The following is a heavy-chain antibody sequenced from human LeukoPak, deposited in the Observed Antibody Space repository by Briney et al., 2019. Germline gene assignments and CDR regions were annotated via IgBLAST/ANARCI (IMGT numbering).Heavy chain of an antibody. J-gene: IGHJ1*01. CDR1: GGSINSYY. CDR2: IYYSGST. V-gene: IGHV4-59*08. CDR3: ARARAVAGTPGAFQH. Sequence: SETLSLTCTVSGGSINSYYWSWIRQPPGKGLEWIGYIYYSGSTNYNPSLKSRVTISVDTSKNQFSLKLSSVTAADTAVYYCARARAVAGTPGAFQHWGQGTLVT. D-gene: IGHD6-19*01.